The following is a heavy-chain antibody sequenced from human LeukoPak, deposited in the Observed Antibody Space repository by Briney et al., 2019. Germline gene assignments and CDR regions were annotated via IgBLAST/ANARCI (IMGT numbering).Heavy chain of an antibody. J-gene: IGHJ4*02. CDR3: ARDMDDQGYCSSTSCYAGGYFDY. CDR2: IYYSGST. D-gene: IGHD2-2*01. V-gene: IGHV4-59*01. Sequence: SETLSLTCTVSGCSISSYYWSWIRQPPGKGLEWIGYIYYSGSTNYNPSLKSRVTISVDTSKNQFSLKLSSVTAADTAVYYCARDMDDQGYCSSTSCYAGGYFDYWGQGTLVTVSS. CDR1: GCSISSYY.